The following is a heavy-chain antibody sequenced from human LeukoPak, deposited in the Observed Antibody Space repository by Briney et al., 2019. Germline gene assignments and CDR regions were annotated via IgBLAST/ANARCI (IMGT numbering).Heavy chain of an antibody. V-gene: IGHV4-38-2*02. Sequence: SETLSLTCTVSGYSISSGYYWGWIRQPPGKGLEWIGSIYHSGSTYYNPSLKSRVTISVDTSKNQFSLKLSSVTAADTAVYYCASGGSYYGSGSYSVDYWGQGTLVTVSS. CDR2: IYHSGST. D-gene: IGHD3-10*01. J-gene: IGHJ4*02. CDR1: GYSISSGYY. CDR3: ASGGSYYGSGSYSVDY.